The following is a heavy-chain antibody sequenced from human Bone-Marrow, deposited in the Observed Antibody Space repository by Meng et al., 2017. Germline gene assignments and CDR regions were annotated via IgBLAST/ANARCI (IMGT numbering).Heavy chain of an antibody. CDR3: ARGYNVVVVAASQWFAFDI. CDR2: ISAYNGNT. CDR1: GYTFTSYG. V-gene: IGHV1-18*01. Sequence: ASVKVSCKASGYTFTSYGISWVRQAPGQGLEWMGRISAYNGNTNHAQKLQGRVTMTTDTSTSTAYMELRSLGSDDTAVYYCARGYNVVVVAASQWFAFDIWGQGTMVTVSS. D-gene: IGHD2-15*01. J-gene: IGHJ3*02.